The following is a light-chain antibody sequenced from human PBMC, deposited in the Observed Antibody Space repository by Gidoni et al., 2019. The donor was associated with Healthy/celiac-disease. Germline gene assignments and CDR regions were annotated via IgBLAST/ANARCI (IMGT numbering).Light chain of an antibody. Sequence: DIQMTQSPSTLSASVGDRVTITCRASQSISSWLAWYQQKPGKAPKLLIYKASSLESGFPSRFSGSGSGTAFTLPISSLQPDDFATYYCQQYNSYSRTFGQGTKVEIK. J-gene: IGKJ1*01. CDR2: KAS. V-gene: IGKV1-5*03. CDR1: QSISSW. CDR3: QQYNSYSRT.